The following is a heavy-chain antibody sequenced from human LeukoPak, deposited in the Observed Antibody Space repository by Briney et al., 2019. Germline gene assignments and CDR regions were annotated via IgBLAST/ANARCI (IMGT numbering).Heavy chain of an antibody. J-gene: IGHJ4*02. CDR3: ARDSVLLCFGETDSFDY. Sequence: GGSLRLSCAASGFTFSSYSMNWVRQAPGKGLEWVSYISSSSSTIYYADSVKGRFTISRDNAKNSLYLQMNSLRAEDTAVYYCARDSVLLCFGETDSFDYGGQGPLVTVS. CDR2: ISSSSSTI. CDR1: GFTFSSYS. V-gene: IGHV3-48*01. D-gene: IGHD3-10*01.